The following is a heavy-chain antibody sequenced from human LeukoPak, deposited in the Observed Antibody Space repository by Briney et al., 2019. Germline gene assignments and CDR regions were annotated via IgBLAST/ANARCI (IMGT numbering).Heavy chain of an antibody. CDR2: ISSSSYI. CDR1: GFTFSNYS. J-gene: IGHJ6*03. CDR3: ARDPEGPYYYYYYMDV. V-gene: IGHV3-21*01. D-gene: IGHD1-14*01. Sequence: GGSLRLSCAASGFTFSNYSMNWVRQAPGKGLEWVSSISSSSYIYYADSVKGRFTISRDNAKDSLYLQMNSLRAEDTAVYYCARDPEGPYYYYYYMDVWGKGTTVTVSS.